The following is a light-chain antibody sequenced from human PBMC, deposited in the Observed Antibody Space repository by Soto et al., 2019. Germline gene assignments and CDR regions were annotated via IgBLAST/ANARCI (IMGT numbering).Light chain of an antibody. CDR2: GAS. CDR3: QQYATSRGT. J-gene: IGKJ2*01. Sequence: EIVLTQSPGTLSLSPGERATLSCRASQSVTCSYLAWYQQKPGRAPRLLLFGASSRATDTPDRFSCSGSGSDFTLTISRLEPEDFALYYCQQYATSRGTFGQGPKLEIK. CDR1: QSVTCSY. V-gene: IGKV3-20*01.